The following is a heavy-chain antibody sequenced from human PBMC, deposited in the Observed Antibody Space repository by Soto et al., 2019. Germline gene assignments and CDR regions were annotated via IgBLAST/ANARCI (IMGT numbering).Heavy chain of an antibody. Sequence: EVQLVESGGGLVQPGGSLRLSCAASGFTFSYFWMTWVRQAPGKGLEWVANIKEDGSEKYYVDSVKGRFTVSRDNAENSLYLQMNSLRVEDTAVYYCARALTTVTKDYWGQGTLVTVSS. CDR2: IKEDGSEK. D-gene: IGHD4-17*01. CDR1: GFTFSYFW. V-gene: IGHV3-7*01. J-gene: IGHJ4*02. CDR3: ARALTTVTKDY.